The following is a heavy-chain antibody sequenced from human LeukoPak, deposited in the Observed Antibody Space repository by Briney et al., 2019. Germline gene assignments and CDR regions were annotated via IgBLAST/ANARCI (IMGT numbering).Heavy chain of an antibody. D-gene: IGHD4-17*01. J-gene: IGHJ4*02. CDR3: ARYTSSGQDYGDYFDY. CDR2: INPNSGGT. Sequence: ASVKVSCEASGYTFTGYYMHWVRQAPGQGLEWMGWINPNSGGTNYAQKFQGRVTMTRDTSISTAYMELSRLRSDDTAVYYCARYTSSGQDYGDYFDYWGQGTLVTVSS. CDR1: GYTFTGYY. V-gene: IGHV1-2*02.